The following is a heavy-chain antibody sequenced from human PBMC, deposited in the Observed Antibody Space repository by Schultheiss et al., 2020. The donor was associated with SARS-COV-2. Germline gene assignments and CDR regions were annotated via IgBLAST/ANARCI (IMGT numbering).Heavy chain of an antibody. CDR2: IYYSGST. D-gene: IGHD4/OR15-4a*01. Sequence: SETLSLTCTVSGGSISSYYWSWIRQPPGKGLEWIGYIYYSGSTNYNPSLKSRVTMSVDTSKNQFSLKLSSVTAADTAVYYCARRLFGAYFDYWGQGTLVTVSS. CDR3: ARRLFGAYFDY. CDR1: GGSISSYY. V-gene: IGHV4-59*12. J-gene: IGHJ4*02.